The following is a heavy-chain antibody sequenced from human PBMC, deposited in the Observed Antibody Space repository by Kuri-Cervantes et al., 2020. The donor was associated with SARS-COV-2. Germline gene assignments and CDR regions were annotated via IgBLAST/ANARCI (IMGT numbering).Heavy chain of an antibody. Sequence: GESLKISCEVSGFLFSASAIHWVRQGSGKGLEWVGRVRGKANNYATAYAASVKGRFTISRDDSKNMAYLQMNSLKTEDTAVYYCARDYDFWSGYHNWFDPWGQGTLVTVSS. V-gene: IGHV3-73*01. D-gene: IGHD3-3*01. CDR2: VRGKANNYAT. CDR1: GFLFSASA. J-gene: IGHJ5*02. CDR3: ARDYDFWSGYHNWFDP.